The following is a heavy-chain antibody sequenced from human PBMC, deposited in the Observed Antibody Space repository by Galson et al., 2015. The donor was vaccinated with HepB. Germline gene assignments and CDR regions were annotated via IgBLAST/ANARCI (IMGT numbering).Heavy chain of an antibody. Sequence: SLRLSCAASGFTFSTYSMHWVRQAPGKGLEWVAVMSSDGRNKYYADSAKGRFTISRDNSKNTLYLQMNSLGAEDTAVYYCARDAGGIRGYSSFDYWGQGTLVTVSS. CDR1: GFTFSTYS. V-gene: IGHV3-30*04. CDR3: ARDAGGIRGYSSFDY. D-gene: IGHD6-13*01. CDR2: MSSDGRNK. J-gene: IGHJ4*02.